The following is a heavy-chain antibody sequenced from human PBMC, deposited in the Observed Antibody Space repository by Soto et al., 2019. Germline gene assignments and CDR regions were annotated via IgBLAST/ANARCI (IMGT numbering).Heavy chain of an antibody. CDR3: AKGGRKWLVTSDFSY. CDR2: VSHDGRNT. J-gene: IGHJ4*02. D-gene: IGHD6-19*01. Sequence: VQLVESGGGVVQPGRSLRLSCAASGFTFSDYAMHWVRQAPGKGLEWVAVVSHDGRNTHYADSVKGRFTISRDSSKNTVSLEMTSLRAADTAGYYCAKGGRKWLVTSDFSYWGQGALVTVSS. CDR1: GFTFSDYA. V-gene: IGHV3-30*18.